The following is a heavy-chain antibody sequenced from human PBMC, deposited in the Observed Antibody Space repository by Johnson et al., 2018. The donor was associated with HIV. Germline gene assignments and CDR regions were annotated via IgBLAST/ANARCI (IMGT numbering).Heavy chain of an antibody. CDR1: GFTFSGSA. V-gene: IGHV3-30-3*01. CDR2: ISYDGSNK. D-gene: IGHD6-13*01. Sequence: QVQLVESGGGVVQPGGSLKLSCAASGFTFSGSAMHWVRQAPGKGLESVAVISYDGSNKYYADPVKGRFPISRDNSKNPLYLQMNILRAEDTAVYYCARIAAAAIDAFDIWGQGTMVTVSS. J-gene: IGHJ3*02. CDR3: ARIAAAAIDAFDI.